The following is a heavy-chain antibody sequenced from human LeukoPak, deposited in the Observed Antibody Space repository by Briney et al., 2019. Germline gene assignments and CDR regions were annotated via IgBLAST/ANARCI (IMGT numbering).Heavy chain of an antibody. J-gene: IGHJ5*02. V-gene: IGHV6-1*01. Sequence: SQTLSLTCDISGDSVSSNSAGWNWIRQSPSRGLEWLGRTYYRSKWYNEYAESVKSRMTINPDTSKNQFSLQLNSVTPEDTAVYYCARDTRPDPYILTNWFDPWGQGTLVTVSS. CDR3: ARDTRPDPYILTNWFDP. CDR1: GDSVSSNSAG. CDR2: TYYRSKWYN.